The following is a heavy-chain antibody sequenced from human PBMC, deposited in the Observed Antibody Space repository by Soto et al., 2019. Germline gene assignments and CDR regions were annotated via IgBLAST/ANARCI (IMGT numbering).Heavy chain of an antibody. V-gene: IGHV3-11*06. J-gene: IGHJ5*02. CDR1: GFAFSDHY. CDR3: ARVRGYSYGQHWFEL. D-gene: IGHD5-18*01. CDR2: ISSSTSYT. Sequence: PGGSRRLSGAASGFAFSDHYMSWIRQAPGKGLECVSYISSSTSYTHYADSVKGRFTISRDNAKNSLYLQMNSLRVEDTAVYYCARVRGYSYGQHWFELWGQGA.